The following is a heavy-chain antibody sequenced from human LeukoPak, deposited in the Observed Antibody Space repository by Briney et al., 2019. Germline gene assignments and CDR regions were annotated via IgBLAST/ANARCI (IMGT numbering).Heavy chain of an antibody. D-gene: IGHD4-17*01. CDR2: ISGVST. J-gene: IGHJ4*02. V-gene: IGHV3-23*01. Sequence: GGSLRLSCTTSGFAFSNYAMSWVRQAPGKGLEWVSGISGVSTYYADSVKGRFTISRDNSKNVLYLQMNSLRAEDTAVYYCARGPVHDYGDYDLDYWGQGTLVTVSS. CDR3: ARGPVHDYGDYDLDY. CDR1: GFAFSNYA.